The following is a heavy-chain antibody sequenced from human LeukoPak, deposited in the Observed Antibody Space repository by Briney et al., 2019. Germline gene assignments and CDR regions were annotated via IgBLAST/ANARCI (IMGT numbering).Heavy chain of an antibody. D-gene: IGHD2-15*01. CDR1: GVFISIFH. V-gene: IGHV4-4*07. CDR3: AKDGGFTFDY. CDR2: IYPSGST. Sequence: PSETLSLTCTVSGVFISIFHWSLIRQPAGKRLEWIGRIYPSGSTNYNPSLNSRVTMSVDTSKNQFSLRLRSVTAADSAVYYCAKDGGFTFDYWGQGSLVTVSS. J-gene: IGHJ4*02.